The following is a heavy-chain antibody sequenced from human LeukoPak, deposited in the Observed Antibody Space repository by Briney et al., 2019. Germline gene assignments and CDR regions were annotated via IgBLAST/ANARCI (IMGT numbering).Heavy chain of an antibody. Sequence: GASVKVSCKASGYTFTGYYMHWVRQAPGQGLEWMGWINPNSGGTNYAQKFQGWVTMTRDTSISTAYMELSRLRSDDTAVYYCARYSGGSPSAPYGMDVWGQGATVTVSS. V-gene: IGHV1-2*04. CDR3: ARYSGGSPSAPYGMDV. J-gene: IGHJ6*02. D-gene: IGHD2-15*01. CDR1: GYTFTGYY. CDR2: INPNSGGT.